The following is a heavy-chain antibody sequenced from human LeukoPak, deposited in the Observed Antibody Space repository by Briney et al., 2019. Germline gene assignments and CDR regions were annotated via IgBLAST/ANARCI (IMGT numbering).Heavy chain of an antibody. D-gene: IGHD5-18*01. V-gene: IGHV4-59*12. CDR2: IYYSGST. Sequence: PSETLSLTCTVSGGSISSYYWSWIRQPPGKGLEWIGYIYYSGSTNYNPSLKSRVTISLDTSKNQFSLKLSSVTAADTAVYYCARDSGYSYGYTDYWGQGTLVTVSS. CDR1: GGSISSYY. CDR3: ARDSGYSYGYTDY. J-gene: IGHJ4*02.